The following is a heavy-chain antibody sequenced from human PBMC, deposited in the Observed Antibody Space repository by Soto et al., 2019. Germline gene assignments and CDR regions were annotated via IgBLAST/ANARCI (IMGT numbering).Heavy chain of an antibody. Sequence: SVKVSCKASGFTFTSSAVQWVRQARGQRLEWIGWIVVGSGNTNYAQKFQERVTITRDMSTSTAYMELSSLRSEDTAVYYCARGRGVFWSGYPYYYYGMDVWGQGTTVTVSS. CDR1: GFTFTSSA. CDR3: ARGRGVFWSGYPYYYYGMDV. J-gene: IGHJ6*02. D-gene: IGHD3-3*01. V-gene: IGHV1-58*01. CDR2: IVVGSGNT.